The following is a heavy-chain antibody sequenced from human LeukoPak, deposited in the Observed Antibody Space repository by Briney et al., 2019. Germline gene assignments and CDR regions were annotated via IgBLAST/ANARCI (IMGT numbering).Heavy chain of an antibody. CDR3: AKGMPNTGAFDM. CDR1: GFTFNSYS. CDR2: IRNSGDSR. Sequence: GGSLRLSCAASGFTFNSYSMKWVRQAPGKGLEWVTGIRNSGDSRYYADSVKGRFAISRDNSKNTLYLQMNSLRAEDAAVYYCAKGMPNTGAFDMWGQGTMVTVSS. D-gene: IGHD2-2*01. V-gene: IGHV3-23*01. J-gene: IGHJ3*02.